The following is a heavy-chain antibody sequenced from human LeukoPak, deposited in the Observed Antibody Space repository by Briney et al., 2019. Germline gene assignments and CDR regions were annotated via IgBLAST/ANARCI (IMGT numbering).Heavy chain of an antibody. J-gene: IGHJ5*02. V-gene: IGHV1-8*03. CDR1: GYTFTSYD. D-gene: IGHD3-10*01. Sequence: ASVKVSCKASGYTFTSYDINWVRQAPGQGLEWMGWMNPNSGNTGYAQKFQGRVTITRNTSISTAYMELSSLRSEDTAVYYCARGSAGITMVRGVITTKGWFDPWGQGTLVTVSS. CDR2: MNPNSGNT. CDR3: ARGSAGITMVRGVITTKGWFDP.